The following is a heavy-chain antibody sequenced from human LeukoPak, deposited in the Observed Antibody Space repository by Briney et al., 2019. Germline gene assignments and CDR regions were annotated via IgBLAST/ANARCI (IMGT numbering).Heavy chain of an antibody. D-gene: IGHD3-22*01. J-gene: IGHJ4*02. CDR2: IIPIFGTA. CDR3: EASGYTPWYFDY. Sequence: GASVKVSCKASGGTFSSYAISWVRQAPGQGLEWMGGIIPIFGTANYAQKFQGRVTITADESTSTAYMELSSLRSEDTAVYYCEASGYTPWYFDYRGQGTLVTVSS. V-gene: IGHV1-69*13. CDR1: GGTFSSYA.